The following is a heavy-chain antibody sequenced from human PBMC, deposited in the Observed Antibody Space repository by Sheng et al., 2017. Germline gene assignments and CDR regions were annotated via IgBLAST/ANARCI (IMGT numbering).Heavy chain of an antibody. J-gene: IGHJ4*02. CDR1: GYSISSGYY. D-gene: IGHD5-12*01. Sequence: QVQLQESGPGLVKPSETLSLTCAVSGYSISSGYYWGWIRQPPGKGLEWIGSIYHSGSTYYNPSLKSRVTISVDTSKNQFSLKLSSVTAADTAVYYCARASGHFDYWGQGTLVTVSS. V-gene: IGHV4-38-2*01. CDR3: ARASGHFDY. CDR2: IYHSGST.